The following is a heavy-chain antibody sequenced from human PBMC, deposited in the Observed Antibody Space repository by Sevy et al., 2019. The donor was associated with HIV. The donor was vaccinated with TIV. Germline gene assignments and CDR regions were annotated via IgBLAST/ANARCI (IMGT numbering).Heavy chain of an antibody. Sequence: GGSLRLSCAASGFTFSTHAMHWVRQAPGKGLQWVSLISYDGSHKYYADSVKGRFTVSRDDSKNTVFLQLSSLRPEDTAVYYCAREGGYSIARSPGNYWGQGTLVTVS. D-gene: IGHD5-12*01. CDR2: ISYDGSHK. CDR3: AREGGYSIARSPGNY. CDR1: GFTFSTHA. J-gene: IGHJ4*02. V-gene: IGHV3-30-3*01.